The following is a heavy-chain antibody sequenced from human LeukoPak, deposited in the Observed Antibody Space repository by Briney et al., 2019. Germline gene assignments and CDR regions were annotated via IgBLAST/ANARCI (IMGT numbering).Heavy chain of an antibody. CDR1: GYSFTSHY. Sequence: DSVKVSCKSSGYSFTSHYMHWVRQAPGQGLEWMGWINPNSGGTNYAQKVQGRVTMTRDTSISTAYMELSRLRSDDTAVYYCAREAVDSSSWYGAYWGQGTLVTVSS. J-gene: IGHJ4*02. CDR2: INPNSGGT. V-gene: IGHV1-2*02. D-gene: IGHD6-13*01. CDR3: AREAVDSSSWYGAY.